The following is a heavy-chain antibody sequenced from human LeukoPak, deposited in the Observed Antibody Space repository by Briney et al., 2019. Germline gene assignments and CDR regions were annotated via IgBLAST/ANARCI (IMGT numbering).Heavy chain of an antibody. CDR1: GGSVSNRGYY. J-gene: IGHJ4*02. Sequence: SETLSLTCTVSGGSVSNRGYYWAWIRQPPGKGLEWIGSIYYSGSTYYNPSLKNRVTISVDTSKNQFSLKLYSVTAADTAVYYCARVNQAVADHFDYWGQGTLVTVSS. CDR3: ARVNQAVADHFDY. CDR2: IYYSGST. D-gene: IGHD6-19*01. V-gene: IGHV4-39*07.